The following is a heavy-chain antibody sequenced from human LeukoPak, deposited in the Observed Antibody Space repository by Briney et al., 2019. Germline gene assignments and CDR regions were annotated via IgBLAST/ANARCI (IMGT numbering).Heavy chain of an antibody. CDR3: ASGGYSYPYYYYYYMDV. Sequence: GGSLRLSCAASGFTFSSYGMHWVRQAPGKGLEWVAFIRYDGSNKYYADSVKGRFTISRDNSKNTLYLQMNSLRAEDTAVYYYASGGYSYPYYYYYYMDVWGKGTTVTISS. D-gene: IGHD5-18*01. J-gene: IGHJ6*03. CDR1: GFTFSSYG. V-gene: IGHV3-30*02. CDR2: IRYDGSNK.